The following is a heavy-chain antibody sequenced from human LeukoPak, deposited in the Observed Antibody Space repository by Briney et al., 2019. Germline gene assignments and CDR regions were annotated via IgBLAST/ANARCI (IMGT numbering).Heavy chain of an antibody. CDR1: GGSISSYY. Sequence: SETRSLTCTVSGGSISSYYWSWIRQPPGKGLEWIGYIYYSGSTNYNPSLKSRATISVDTSKNQFSLKLSSVTAADTAVYYCARVYRSRITIFGVVIIPSWFDPWGQGSLVTVSS. V-gene: IGHV4-59*01. D-gene: IGHD3-3*01. CDR2: IYYSGST. CDR3: ARVYRSRITIFGVVIIPSWFDP. J-gene: IGHJ5*02.